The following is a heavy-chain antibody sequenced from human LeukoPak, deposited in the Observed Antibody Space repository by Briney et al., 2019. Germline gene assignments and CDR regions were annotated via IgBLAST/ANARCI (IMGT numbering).Heavy chain of an antibody. CDR2: IIPIFGTA. Sequence: SVEVSFKASGCTFSSYAISWVRQAPGQGLEWMGGIIPIFGTANYAQKFQGRVTITADESTSTAYMELSSLRSEDTAVYYCAREVYSSSSSISWFDPWGQGTLVTVSS. CDR1: GCTFSSYA. D-gene: IGHD6-6*01. V-gene: IGHV1-69*13. J-gene: IGHJ5*02. CDR3: AREVYSSSSSISWFDP.